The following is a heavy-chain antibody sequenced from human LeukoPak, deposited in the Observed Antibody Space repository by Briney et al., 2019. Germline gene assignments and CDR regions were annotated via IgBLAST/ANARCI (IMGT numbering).Heavy chain of an antibody. J-gene: IGHJ4*02. CDR1: GFPFDNYA. D-gene: IGHD3-22*01. V-gene: IGHV3-23*01. Sequence: PGGSLRLSCAASGFPFDNYAMAWVRQAPGKGLEWVSATSGGGGSKYSADSVKGQFTISRDNSKNTLYLQMNSLRAEDTAVYYCAKEAGYDSSGYFYDHWFDYWGQGTLVTVSS. CDR2: TSGGGGSK. CDR3: AKEAGYDSSGYFYDHWFDY.